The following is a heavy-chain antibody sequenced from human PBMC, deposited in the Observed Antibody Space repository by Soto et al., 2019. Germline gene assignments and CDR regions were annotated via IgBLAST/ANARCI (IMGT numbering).Heavy chain of an antibody. D-gene: IGHD2-21*01. Sequence: ASVKVSCKASGGTFSSYTISWVRQAPGQGLEWMGRIIPILGIANYAQKFQGRVTITADKSTSPAYMELSSLRSEDTAVYYCARNSPYCGGDCYTGDAFDIWGQGTMVTVSS. CDR1: GGTFSSYT. CDR2: IIPILGIA. V-gene: IGHV1-69*02. CDR3: ARNSPYCGGDCYTGDAFDI. J-gene: IGHJ3*02.